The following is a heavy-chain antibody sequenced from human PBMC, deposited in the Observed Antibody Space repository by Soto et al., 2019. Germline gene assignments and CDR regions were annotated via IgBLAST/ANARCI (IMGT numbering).Heavy chain of an antibody. J-gene: IGHJ4*02. V-gene: IGHV3-7*03. D-gene: IGHD3-9*01. CDR2: IKQDGSEK. CDR3: ARSPYFFRGPLDY. Sequence: GGSLRLSCAASGFTFSSYWMSWVLQAPGKGLEWVANIKQDGSEKYYVDSVKGRFTISRDNAKKSLYLQMNSLRAEDTAVYYCARSPYFFRGPLDYWGQGTLVTVSS. CDR1: GFTFSSYW.